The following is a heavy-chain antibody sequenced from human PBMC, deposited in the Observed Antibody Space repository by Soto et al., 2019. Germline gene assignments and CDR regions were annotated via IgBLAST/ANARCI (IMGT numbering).Heavy chain of an antibody. V-gene: IGHV3-11*01. CDR3: ARDKRKSYYYDSSGYFDY. D-gene: IGHD3-22*01. J-gene: IGHJ4*02. CDR1: GFTFSDYY. Sequence: GGSLRLSCAASGFTFSDYYMSWIRQAPGKGLEWVSYISSSGSTIYYADSVKGRFTISRDNAKTSLYLQMNSLRAEDTAVYYCARDKRKSYYYDSSGYFDYWGQGTLVSVSS. CDR2: ISSSGSTI.